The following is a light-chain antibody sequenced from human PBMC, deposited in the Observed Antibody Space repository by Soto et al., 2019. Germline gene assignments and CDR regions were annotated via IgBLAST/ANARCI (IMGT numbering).Light chain of an antibody. CDR1: SRHSFYD. Sequence: QTVVTQPSSASASLGSSVSLTCTLSSRHSFYDIAWHQQRPGTAPRYLMKVEGSGNYDKGSGIPERFSGSSSGADRYLTISNLRSEDEGDFYCESWDTNTRVFGGGTKLTVL. V-gene: IGLV4-60*03. J-gene: IGLJ3*02. CDR3: ESWDTNTRV. CDR2: VEGSGNY.